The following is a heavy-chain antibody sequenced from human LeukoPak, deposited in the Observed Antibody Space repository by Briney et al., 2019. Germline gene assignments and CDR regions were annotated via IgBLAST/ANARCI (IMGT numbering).Heavy chain of an antibody. CDR2: IYYSGST. CDR1: GGSISSYY. CDR3: ARVIYSRSYYYYMDV. Sequence: PSETLSLTCTVSGGSISSYYWSWIRQPPGKGLEWIGYIYYSGSTNYNPSLKSRVTISVDTSKNQFSLKLSSVTAADTAVYYCARVIYSRSYYYYMDVWGKGTTVTVSS. D-gene: IGHD6-13*01. V-gene: IGHV4-59*01. J-gene: IGHJ6*03.